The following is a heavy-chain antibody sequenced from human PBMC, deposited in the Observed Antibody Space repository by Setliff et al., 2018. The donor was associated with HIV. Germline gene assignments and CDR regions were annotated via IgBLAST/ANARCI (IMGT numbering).Heavy chain of an antibody. J-gene: IGHJ5*02. CDR1: GGSFSGYF. D-gene: IGHD6-19*01. CDR2: INHSGTT. Sequence: PSETLSLTCAVYGGSFSGYFWTWIRQPPGKGLEWIGEINHSGTTNYSPSLKSRVAISVEMSKNQFSLKLSSVTPADTAVYYCARGRGSSPYRWFDPWGQGTLVTGSS. V-gene: IGHV4-34*01. CDR3: ARGRGSSPYRWFDP.